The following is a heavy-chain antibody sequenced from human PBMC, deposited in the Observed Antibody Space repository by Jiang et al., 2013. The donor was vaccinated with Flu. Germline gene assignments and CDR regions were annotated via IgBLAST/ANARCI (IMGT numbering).Heavy chain of an antibody. D-gene: IGHD3-3*01. J-gene: IGHJ6*04. CDR1: SYY. Sequence: SYYWSWIRQPPGKGLEWIGYIYYSGSTNYNPSLKSRVTISVDTSKNQFSLKLSSVTVADTAVYYCARHEGFGYYYYYGMDVWGKGTTVTVSS. CDR2: IYYSGST. V-gene: IGHV4-59*08. CDR3: ARHEGFGYYYYYGMDV.